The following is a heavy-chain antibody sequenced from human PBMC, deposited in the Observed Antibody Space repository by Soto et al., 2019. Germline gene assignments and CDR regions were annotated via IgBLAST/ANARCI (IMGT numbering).Heavy chain of an antibody. D-gene: IGHD6-19*01. CDR1: GFTFSSYE. J-gene: IGHJ4*02. Sequence: EVQLVESGGVLVQPGGSLRLSCAASGFTFSSYEMNWVRQAPGKGLEWVSYISSSGSTLYYADSVKGRFTISRDNAKNSLYLQMNSLRAEDTAVYYCATSYSGWYYFDYWGQGTLVTVSS. V-gene: IGHV3-48*03. CDR3: ATSYSGWYYFDY. CDR2: ISSSGSTL.